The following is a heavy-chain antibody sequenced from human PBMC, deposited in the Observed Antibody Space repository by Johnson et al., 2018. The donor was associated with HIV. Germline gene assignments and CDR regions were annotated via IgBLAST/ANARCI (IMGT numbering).Heavy chain of an antibody. V-gene: IGHV3-11*04. CDR1: GFNFNDNY. CDR3: ARDSTPWGDDYVDYAFDI. D-gene: IGHD4-17*01. J-gene: IGHJ3*02. CDR2: ISSSGGTT. Sequence: QVQLVESGGGLVKPGGSLRLSCAASGFNFNDNYMAWIRQAPGKGLEWISYISSSGGTTHNADSVKGRFTISRDNAKNSLFLQMNSLRAEDTAVYYCARDSTPWGDDYVDYAFDIWGQGTVVTVSS.